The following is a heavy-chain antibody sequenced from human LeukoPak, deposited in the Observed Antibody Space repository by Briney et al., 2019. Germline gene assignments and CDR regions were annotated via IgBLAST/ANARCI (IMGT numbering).Heavy chain of an antibody. CDR1: GFTFRSYG. Sequence: GGSLRLSCAASGFTFRSYGIHWVRQAPGKGLEWVAFIRSDGSDKYYADSVKGRFTISRDNSKNTLYLQMNGLRAEDTAVYYCAKGPYRLLWFGGGSSANWFDPWGQGTLVTVSS. D-gene: IGHD3-10*01. V-gene: IGHV3-30*02. CDR2: IRSDGSDK. CDR3: AKGPYRLLWFGGGSSANWFDP. J-gene: IGHJ5*02.